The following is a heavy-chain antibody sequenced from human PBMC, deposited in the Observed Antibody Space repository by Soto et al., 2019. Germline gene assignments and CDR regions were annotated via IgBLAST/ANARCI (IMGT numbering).Heavy chain of an antibody. Sequence: SVKVSCKASGGTFSSYAISWVRQAPGQGLEWMGGIIPIFGTANYAQKFQGRVTITADESTSTAYMELSSLRSEDTAVYYCARGGQDAARTWFDPWGQGTLVTVSS. CDR1: GGTFSSYA. CDR3: ARGGQDAARTWFDP. V-gene: IGHV1-69*13. J-gene: IGHJ5*02. CDR2: IIPIFGTA. D-gene: IGHD6-25*01.